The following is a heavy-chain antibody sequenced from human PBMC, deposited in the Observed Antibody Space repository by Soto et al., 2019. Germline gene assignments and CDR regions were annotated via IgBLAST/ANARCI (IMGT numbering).Heavy chain of an antibody. J-gene: IGHJ1*01. CDR2: VHFSGSI. V-gene: IGHV4-61*01. CDR1: DDSLSSTSYY. D-gene: IGHD2-2*01. Sequence: QVQLQESGPGLVKPSETLSLICSVSDDSLSSTSYYWSWIRQPPGKGLEWIGFVHFSGSIHYNASLKSRAXXXVXXSRKQISLKMTSLTAADTAVYFCGRGGDAHKMGRHWGQGTLVTVSS. CDR3: GRGGDAHKMGRH.